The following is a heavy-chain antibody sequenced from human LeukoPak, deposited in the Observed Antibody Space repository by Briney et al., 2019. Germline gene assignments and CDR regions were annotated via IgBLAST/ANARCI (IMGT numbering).Heavy chain of an antibody. V-gene: IGHV4-34*01. CDR3: ARLPDNIAAAGDLGLDY. CDR2: INHSGST. D-gene: IGHD6-13*01. Sequence: SETLSLTCAVYGGSFSSYYWSWIRQPPGKGLEWIGEINHSGSTNYNPSLKSRVTISVDTSKNQFSLKLSSVTAADTAVYYCARLPDNIAAAGDLGLDYWGQGTLVTVSS. CDR1: GGSFSSYY. J-gene: IGHJ4*02.